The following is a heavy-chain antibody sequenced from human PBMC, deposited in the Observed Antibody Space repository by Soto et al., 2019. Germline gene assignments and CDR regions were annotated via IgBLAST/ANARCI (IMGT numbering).Heavy chain of an antibody. CDR1: GFTFSNSW. Sequence: GGSLRLSCAASGFTFSNSWMNWVRQTPGKGLEWVANIKQDGSEKNYVDSVKGRFTISRDNAKNSLSLQMNSLRAEDTAVYYCARAITTAGSYWGQGTLVTVSS. J-gene: IGHJ4*02. CDR2: IKQDGSEK. D-gene: IGHD6-13*01. CDR3: ARAITTAGSY. V-gene: IGHV3-7*04.